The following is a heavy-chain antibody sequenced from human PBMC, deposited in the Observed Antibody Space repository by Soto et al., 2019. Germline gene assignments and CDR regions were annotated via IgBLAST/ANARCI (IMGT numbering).Heavy chain of an antibody. D-gene: IGHD3-10*01. CDR2: IWYDGSNK. J-gene: IGHJ4*02. Sequence: PGGSLRLSCAASGFTFSSYGMHWVRQAPGKGLEWVAVIWYDGSNKYYADSVKGRFTISRDNSKNTLYLQMNSLRAEDTAVYYCARESPVWFGSPSPWYFDYWGQGTLVTVSS. V-gene: IGHV3-33*01. CDR3: ARESPVWFGSPSPWYFDY. CDR1: GFTFSSYG.